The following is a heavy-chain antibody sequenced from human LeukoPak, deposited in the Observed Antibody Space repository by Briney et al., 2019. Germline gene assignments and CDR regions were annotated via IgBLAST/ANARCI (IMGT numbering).Heavy chain of an antibody. CDR2: IYCSGTS. D-gene: IGHD1-26*01. CDR1: GGSISSHY. CDR3: ARVRSGTYGPFDY. Sequence: SETLSLTCTVSGGSISSHYWSWIRQPPGKGLEWIGYIYCSGTSDYNPSLKSRVTMSVDTSKNQFSLKLSSVTAADTAVYYCARVRSGTYGPFDYWGQGTLVTVSS. V-gene: IGHV4-59*11. J-gene: IGHJ4*02.